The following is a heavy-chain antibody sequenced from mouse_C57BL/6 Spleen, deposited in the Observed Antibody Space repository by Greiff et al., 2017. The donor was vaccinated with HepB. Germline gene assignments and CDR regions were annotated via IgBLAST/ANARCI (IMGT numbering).Heavy chain of an antibody. D-gene: IGHD1-1*01. CDR3: ARSGGAFTTVVDYAMDY. CDR2: IYPRSGNT. J-gene: IGHJ4*01. V-gene: IGHV1-81*01. Sequence: VKLQQSGAELARPGASVKLSCKASGYTFTSYGISWVKQRTGQGLEWIGEIYPRSGNTYYNEKFKGKATLTADKSSSTAYMELRSLTSEDSAVYFCARSGGAFTTVVDYAMDYWGQGTSVTVSS. CDR1: GYTFTSYG.